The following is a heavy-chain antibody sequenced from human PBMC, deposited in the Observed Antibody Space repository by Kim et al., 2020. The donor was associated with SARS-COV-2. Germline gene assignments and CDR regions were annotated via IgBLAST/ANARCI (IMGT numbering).Heavy chain of an antibody. Sequence: EYAASVKGRSTNTRDDAKNSPYMQMNSLKTEDTSVYYCPSIRENYYGMDVWGQGTTVTVSS. J-gene: IGHJ6*02. CDR3: PSIRENYYGMDV. D-gene: IGHD3-10*01. V-gene: IGHV3-72*01.